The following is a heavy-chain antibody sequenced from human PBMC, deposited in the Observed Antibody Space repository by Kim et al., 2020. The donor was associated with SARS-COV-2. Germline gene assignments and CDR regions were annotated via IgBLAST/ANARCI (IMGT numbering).Heavy chain of an antibody. CDR1: GYSFTSYW. CDR3: ARRGYYGSGSYYNPDSYNWFDP. D-gene: IGHD3-10*01. J-gene: IGHJ5*02. Sequence: GESLKISCKGSGYSFTSYWIGWVRQMPGKGLECMGIIYPGDSDTRYSPSFQGQVTISADKSISTAYLQWSSLKASDTAMYYCARRGYYGSGSYYNPDSYNWFDPWGQGTLVTVSS. V-gene: IGHV5-51*01. CDR2: IYPGDSDT.